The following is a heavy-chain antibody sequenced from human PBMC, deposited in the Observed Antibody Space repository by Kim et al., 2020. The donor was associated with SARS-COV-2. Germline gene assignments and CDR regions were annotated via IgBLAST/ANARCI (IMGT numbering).Heavy chain of an antibody. J-gene: IGHJ4*02. CDR2: IYSGGST. D-gene: IGHD2-21*02. CDR1: GFTVSSNY. Sequence: GGSLRLSCAASGFTVSSNYMSWVRQAPGKGLEWVSVIYSGGSTYYADSVKGRFTISRDNSKNTLYLQMNSLRAEDTALYYCARTGGPSRCGGDCYSNYWGQGTLVTVSS. CDR3: ARTGGPSRCGGDCYSNY. V-gene: IGHV3-53*01.